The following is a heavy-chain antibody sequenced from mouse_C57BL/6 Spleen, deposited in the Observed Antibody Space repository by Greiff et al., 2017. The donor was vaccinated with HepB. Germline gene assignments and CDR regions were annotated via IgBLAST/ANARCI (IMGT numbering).Heavy chain of an antibody. J-gene: IGHJ2*01. CDR3: ARSGGRGEYFDY. V-gene: IGHV1-69*01. D-gene: IGHD1-1*01. CDR1: GYTFTSYW. Sequence: VQLQQSGAELVMPGASVKLSCKASGYTFTSYWMHWVKQRPGQGLEWIGEIDPSDSYTNYNQKFKGKSTLTVDKSSSTAYMQLSSLTSEDSAVYYCARSGGRGEYFDYWGQGTTLTVSS. CDR2: IDPSDSYT.